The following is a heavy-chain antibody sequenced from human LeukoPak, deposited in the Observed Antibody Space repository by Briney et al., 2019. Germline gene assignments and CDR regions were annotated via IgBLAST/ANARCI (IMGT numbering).Heavy chain of an antibody. CDR2: ISAYNGNT. D-gene: IGHD1-1*01. V-gene: IGHV1-18*01. CDR1: GYTFTSYD. J-gene: IGHJ3*02. Sequence: ASVKVSCKASGYTFTSYDINWVRQAPGQGLEWMGWISAYNGNTNYAQKLQGRVTMTTDTSTSTAYMELRSLRSDDTAVYYCARAGRPPGAFDIWGQGTMVTVSS. CDR3: ARAGRPPGAFDI.